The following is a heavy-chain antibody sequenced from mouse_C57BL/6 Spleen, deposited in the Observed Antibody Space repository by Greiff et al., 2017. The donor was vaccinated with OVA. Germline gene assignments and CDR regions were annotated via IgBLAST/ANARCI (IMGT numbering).Heavy chain of an antibody. J-gene: IGHJ1*03. Sequence: VKLMESGAELVRPGTSVKVSCKASGYAFTNYLIEWVKQRPGQGLEWIGVINPGSGGTNYNEKFKGKATLTADKSSSTAYMQLSSLTSEDSAVYFCARSEGWDSWYFDVWGTGTTVTVSS. CDR1: GYAFTNYL. D-gene: IGHD4-1*01. CDR3: ARSEGWDSWYFDV. CDR2: INPGSGGT. V-gene: IGHV1-54*01.